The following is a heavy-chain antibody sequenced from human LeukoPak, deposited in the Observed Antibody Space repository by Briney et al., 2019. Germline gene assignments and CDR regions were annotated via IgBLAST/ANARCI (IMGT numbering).Heavy chain of an antibody. Sequence: PGGSLRLSCAASGFTFSSYSMNWVRQAPGKGLEWVSSISSSSSYIYYADSVKGRFTISRDNAKNSLYLQMNSLRAEDTAVYYCARAAGDIAVADWFDPWGQGTLVTVSS. J-gene: IGHJ5*02. CDR2: ISSSSSYI. D-gene: IGHD6-13*01. CDR3: ARAAGDIAVADWFDP. CDR1: GFTFSSYS. V-gene: IGHV3-21*01.